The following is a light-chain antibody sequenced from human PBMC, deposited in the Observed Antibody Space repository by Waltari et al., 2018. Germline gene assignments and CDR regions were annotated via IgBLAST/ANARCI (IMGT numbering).Light chain of an antibody. CDR2: GAS. J-gene: IGKJ1*01. CDR3: QQDNLWPWT. Sequence: EIVMTQSPVTLSVSPGERAPLACRASQSVGTKLAWYQQNPGQAPRLPIYGASTRAPGIAARFRGSGSGKECTRTISSLQSEDFAIYYCQQDNLWPWTCDQGTKVDIK. V-gene: IGKV3-15*01. CDR1: QSVGTK.